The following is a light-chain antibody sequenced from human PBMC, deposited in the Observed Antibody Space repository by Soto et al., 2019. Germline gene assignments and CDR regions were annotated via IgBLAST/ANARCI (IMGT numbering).Light chain of an antibody. CDR3: QQYGSSPQT. CDR2: GAS. Sequence: EIVLTQSPGTLSLSPGEIATLSCRASQSVSSSYLAWYQQKPGQAPRILIYGASSRATGIPDRFSGSGSGTDCTLTISRLEPEDFAVYYCQQYGSSPQTLGQGTKVDIK. CDR1: QSVSSSY. J-gene: IGKJ1*01. V-gene: IGKV3-20*01.